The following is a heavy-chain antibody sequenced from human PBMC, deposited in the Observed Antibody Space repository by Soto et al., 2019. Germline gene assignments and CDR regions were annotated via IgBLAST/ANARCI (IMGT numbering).Heavy chain of an antibody. CDR3: ARNRFDDY. Sequence: PGGSLRLSCAASGFTFSSYSMNWVRQAPGKGLEWVSYISSSSSSMYYADSVKGRFTISRDNAENSLFLQMNSLRDEDTAVYYCARNRFDDYWGQGTLVTVSS. CDR2: ISSSSSSM. J-gene: IGHJ4*02. V-gene: IGHV3-48*02. CDR1: GFTFSSYS. D-gene: IGHD3-9*01.